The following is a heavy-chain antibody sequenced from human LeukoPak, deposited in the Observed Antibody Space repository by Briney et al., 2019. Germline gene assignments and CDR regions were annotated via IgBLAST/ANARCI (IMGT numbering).Heavy chain of an antibody. Sequence: SETLSLTCTVSGGSISSSSYYCGWIRQPPGKVLGWIGSIYYSGSTNYNPSLKSRVTMSVDTSKNPFSLKLSSVTAADTAVYYCATLNDYGDYKGGMFDYWGQGTLVTVSS. CDR3: ATLNDYGDYKGGMFDY. CDR1: GGSISSSSYY. D-gene: IGHD4-17*01. J-gene: IGHJ4*02. V-gene: IGHV4-39*07. CDR2: IYYSGST.